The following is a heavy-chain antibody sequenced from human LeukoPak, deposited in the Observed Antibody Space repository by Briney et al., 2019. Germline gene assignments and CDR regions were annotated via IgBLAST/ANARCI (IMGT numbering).Heavy chain of an antibody. D-gene: IGHD3-3*01. CDR1: GGSFRGYY. Sequence: SETLSLTCAVYGGSFRGYYWSWIRQPPGKGLEWIGAINHSGSTNYNPSLKSRVTISVDTSKNQFSLKLSSVTAADTAVYYCARGSKFWSGYLKKNWFDPWGQGTLVTVSS. CDR3: ARGSKFWSGYLKKNWFDP. CDR2: INHSGST. J-gene: IGHJ5*02. V-gene: IGHV4-34*01.